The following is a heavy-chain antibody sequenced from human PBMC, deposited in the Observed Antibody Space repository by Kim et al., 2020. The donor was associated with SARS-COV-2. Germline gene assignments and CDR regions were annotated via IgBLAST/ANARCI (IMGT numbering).Heavy chain of an antibody. Sequence: SETLSLTCAVYGGSFSGYYWSWIRQPPGKGLEWIGEINHSGSTNYNPSLKSRVTISVDTSKNQFSLKLNSVTAADTAVYYCARGTRQWLSRHYYYYMDVWGKRTTVTVSS. D-gene: IGHD6-19*01. CDR1: GGSFSGYY. CDR3: ARGTRQWLSRHYYYYMDV. CDR2: INHSGST. V-gene: IGHV4-34*01. J-gene: IGHJ6*03.